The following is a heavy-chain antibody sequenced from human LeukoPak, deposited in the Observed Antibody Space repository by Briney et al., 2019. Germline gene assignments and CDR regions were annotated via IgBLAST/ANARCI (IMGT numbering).Heavy chain of an antibody. CDR2: ISYDGSNK. CDR3: AKASRYYDILTGDYYYYGMDV. J-gene: IGHJ6*02. V-gene: IGHV3-30*18. D-gene: IGHD3-9*01. CDR1: GFTFSSYA. Sequence: PGGSLRLSCAASGFTFSSYAMSWVRQAPGKGLEWVAVISYDGSNKYYADSVKGRFTISRDNSKNTLYLQMNSLRAEDTAVYYCAKASRYYDILTGDYYYYGMDVWGQGTTVTVSS.